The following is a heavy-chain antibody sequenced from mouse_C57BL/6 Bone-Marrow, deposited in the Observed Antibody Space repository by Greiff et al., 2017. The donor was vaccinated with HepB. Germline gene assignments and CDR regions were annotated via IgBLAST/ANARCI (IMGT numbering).Heavy chain of an antibody. V-gene: IGHV5-17*01. J-gene: IGHJ4*01. D-gene: IGHD3-2*02. CDR2: ISSGSSTI. CDR1: GFTFSDYG. CDR3: ARDSGPHMDY. Sequence: EVMLVESGGGLVKPGGSLKLSCEASGFTFSDYGMHWVRQAPEKGLEWVAYISSGSSTIYYADTVKGRFTISRDNAKNTLFLQMTSLRSEDTAMYYCARDSGPHMDYWGQGTSVTVSS.